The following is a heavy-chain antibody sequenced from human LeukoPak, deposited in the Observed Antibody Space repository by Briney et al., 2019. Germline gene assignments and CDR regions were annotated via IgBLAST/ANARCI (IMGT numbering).Heavy chain of an antibody. D-gene: IGHD2-2*01. CDR3: ARLASHCSDSSCQVMRWFDP. V-gene: IGHV5-51*01. Sequence: GESLKISCKGSGYSFSTYWIGWVRQMPGKGLEWMGIIYPGAFDTRYSPSFQGQVTISVDKSINTAYLQWSSLKASDTAIYYCARLASHCSDSSCQVMRWFDPWGQGTLVTVSS. CDR1: GYSFSTYW. J-gene: IGHJ5*02. CDR2: IYPGAFDT.